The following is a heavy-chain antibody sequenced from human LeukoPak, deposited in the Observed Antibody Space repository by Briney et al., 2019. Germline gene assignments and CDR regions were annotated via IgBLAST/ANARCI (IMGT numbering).Heavy chain of an antibody. CDR1: GFTFDDYA. CDR3: AKDPTHYRVWDDYDSTVLSY. J-gene: IGHJ4*02. V-gene: IGHV3-43D*03. Sequence: GGSLRLSCAASGFTFDDYAMHWVRQAPGKGLEWVSLINWDGGSTYYADSVKGRFTISRDNSKNSLYLQMNSLRAADTAVYYCAKDPTHYRVWDDYDSTVLSYWGQGTLVTVSS. D-gene: IGHD3-22*01. CDR2: INWDGGST.